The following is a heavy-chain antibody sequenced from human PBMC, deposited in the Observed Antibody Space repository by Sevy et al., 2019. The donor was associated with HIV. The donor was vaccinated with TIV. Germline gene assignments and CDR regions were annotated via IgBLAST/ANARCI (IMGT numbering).Heavy chain of an antibody. D-gene: IGHD1-26*01. J-gene: IGHJ5*02. Sequence: GGSLRLSCAASGFTVSSNYMSWVRQAPGKGLEWVSVIYSGGSTYYADSVKGRFTISRDNSKNTLYLQMNSLRAEDTAVYYCARAHMVGATPWFYPWGQGTLVTVSS. CDR2: IYSGGST. CDR1: GFTVSSNY. CDR3: ARAHMVGATPWFYP. V-gene: IGHV3-53*01.